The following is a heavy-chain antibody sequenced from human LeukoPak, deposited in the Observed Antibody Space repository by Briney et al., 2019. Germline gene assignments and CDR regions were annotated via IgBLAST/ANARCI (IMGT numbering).Heavy chain of an antibody. D-gene: IGHD3-10*01. J-gene: IGHJ4*02. Sequence: KPSETLSLTCTVSGGSISSGDYYWSWIRQPPGKGLEWIGYIYYSGSTYYNPSLKSRVTISVDTSKNQFSLKLSSVTAADTAVYYCARGLRGSGTYYPYFDYWGQGTLVTVSS. CDR2: IYYSGST. CDR1: GGSISSGDYY. CDR3: ARGLRGSGTYYPYFDY. V-gene: IGHV4-30-4*01.